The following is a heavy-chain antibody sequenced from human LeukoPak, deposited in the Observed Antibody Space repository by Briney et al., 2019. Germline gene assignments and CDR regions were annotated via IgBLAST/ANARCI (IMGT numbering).Heavy chain of an antibody. D-gene: IGHD3-22*01. CDR3: ARTRDSSFGAWYYFDY. CDR1: GYTFTGYY. Sequence: ASVKVSCKASGYTFTGYYMHWVRQAPGQGLEWMGWINPNSGGTNYAQKFQGRVTMTRDTSISTAYMELGRLRSDDTAVYYCARTRDSSFGAWYYFDYWGQGTLVTVSS. J-gene: IGHJ4*02. V-gene: IGHV1-2*02. CDR2: INPNSGGT.